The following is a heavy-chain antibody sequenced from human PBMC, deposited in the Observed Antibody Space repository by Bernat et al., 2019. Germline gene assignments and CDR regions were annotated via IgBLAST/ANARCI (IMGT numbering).Heavy chain of an antibody. CDR1: GVSISSGGYY. Sequence: QVQLQESGPGLVKPSQTLSLTCTVSGVSISSGGYYWSWIRQHPGKGLEWIGYIYYSGSTYYNPSLKSRVTISVDTSKNQFSLKLSSVTAADTAVYYCARVRGDYYASSGYSSLWYFDYWGQGTLVTVSS. CDR2: IYYSGST. D-gene: IGHD3-22*01. CDR3: ARVRGDYYASSGYSSLWYFDY. V-gene: IGHV4-31*03. J-gene: IGHJ4*02.